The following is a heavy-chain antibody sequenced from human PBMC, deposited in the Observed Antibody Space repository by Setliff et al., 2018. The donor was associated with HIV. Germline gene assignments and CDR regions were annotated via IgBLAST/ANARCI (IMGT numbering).Heavy chain of an antibody. CDR1: GDTDFY. V-gene: IGHV4-4*09. CDR2: IHASGKT. D-gene: IGHD2-21*02. CDR3: ATLDPSGGNFLAY. Sequence: ASETLPLTCTVSGDTDFYWNWIRQPPGKGLEWIGYIHASGKTNYNPSLKSRVTISLDTSKMQFSLHLTSVTAADTAVYYCATLDPSGGNFLAYWGQGTLVTVSS. J-gene: IGHJ4*02.